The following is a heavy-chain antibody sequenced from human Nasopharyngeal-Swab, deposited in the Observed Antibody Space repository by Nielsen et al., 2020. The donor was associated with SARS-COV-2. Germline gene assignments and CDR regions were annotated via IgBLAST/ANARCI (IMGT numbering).Heavy chain of an antibody. CDR3: ARYYREGSGYFYYGMDV. D-gene: IGHD3-22*01. CDR2: INAGNGNT. V-gene: IGHV1-3*01. CDR1: GYTFTSYA. Sequence: ASVKVSCKASGYTFTSYAMHWVRQAPGQRLEWMGWINAGNGNTKYSQKFQGRVTITRDTSASTAYMELSILRSEDTAVYYCARYYREGSGYFYYGMDVWGQGTTVTVSS. J-gene: IGHJ6*02.